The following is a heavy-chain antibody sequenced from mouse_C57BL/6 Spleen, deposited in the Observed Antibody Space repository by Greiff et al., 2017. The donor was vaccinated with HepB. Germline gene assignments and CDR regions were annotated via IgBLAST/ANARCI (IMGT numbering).Heavy chain of an antibody. D-gene: IGHD1-1*01. Sequence: EVQLVESGGGLVKPGGSLKLSCAASGFTFSSYTMSWVRQTPEKRLEWVATISGGGGNTYYPDSVKGRFTISRDNAKNTLYLQMSSLRSEDTALYYCARHLAGSSYYVDYWGQGTTLTVSS. CDR2: ISGGGGNT. J-gene: IGHJ2*01. CDR1: GFTFSSYT. CDR3: ARHLAGSSYYVDY. V-gene: IGHV5-9*01.